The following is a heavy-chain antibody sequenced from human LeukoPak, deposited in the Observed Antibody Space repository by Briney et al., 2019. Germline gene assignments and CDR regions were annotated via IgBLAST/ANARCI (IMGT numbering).Heavy chain of an antibody. CDR2: ISSSGSTM. Sequence: PGGSLRLSCAASGFTFSNYYMSWIRQAPGKGLEWVSYISSSGSTMYYADSVKGRFTISRDNAENSLYLQMNSLRAEDTAVYYCAREAISGYSDWGQGTLVTVSS. V-gene: IGHV3-11*04. D-gene: IGHD3-22*01. CDR3: AREAISGYSD. J-gene: IGHJ4*02. CDR1: GFTFSNYY.